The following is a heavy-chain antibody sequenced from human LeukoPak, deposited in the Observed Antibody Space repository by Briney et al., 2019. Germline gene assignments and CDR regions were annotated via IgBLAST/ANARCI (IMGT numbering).Heavy chain of an antibody. V-gene: IGHV4-34*01. J-gene: IGHJ5*02. CDR1: GGSFSGYY. D-gene: IGHD6-13*01. CDR3: ARRGNSVPKQSYRIAAARRTFDP. CDR2: INHSGST. Sequence: SETLSLTCAVYGGSFSGYYWSWIRQPPGKGLEWIGEINHSGSTNYNPSLKSRVTISVDTSKNQFSLKLSSVTAADTAVYYCARRGNSVPKQSYRIAAARRTFDPWGQGTLVTVSS.